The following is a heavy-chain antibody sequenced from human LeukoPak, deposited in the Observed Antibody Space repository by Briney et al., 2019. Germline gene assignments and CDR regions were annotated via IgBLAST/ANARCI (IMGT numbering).Heavy chain of an antibody. CDR2: INHSGST. J-gene: IGHJ4*02. V-gene: IGHV4-34*01. CDR1: GGSFSGYY. CDR3: ARGRTWIQLWFSFFDY. D-gene: IGHD5-18*01. Sequence: PSETLSLTCAVYGGSFSGYYWSWIRQPPGEGLEWIGEINHSGSTNYNPSLKSRVTISVDTSKNQFSLKLSSVTAADTAVYYCARGRTWIQLWFSFFDYWGQGTLVTVSS.